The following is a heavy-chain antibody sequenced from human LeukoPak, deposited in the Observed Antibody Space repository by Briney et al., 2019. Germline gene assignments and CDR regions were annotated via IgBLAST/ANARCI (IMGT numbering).Heavy chain of an antibody. D-gene: IGHD3-10*01. CDR2: VSGSGDST. CDR1: GFSFDIYA. CDR3: AKGVTGLTPWFGELLSSSYYSMDV. Sequence: PGGSLRLSCAASGFSFDIYAMSWVRQVPGKGLEWVSSVSGSGDSTYFADPVKCRFAISRDNSDTTIYLEMNSLRDDDTAVYFCAKGVTGLTPWFGELLSSSYYSMDVWGQGTAVTVSS. J-gene: IGHJ6*02. V-gene: IGHV3-23*01.